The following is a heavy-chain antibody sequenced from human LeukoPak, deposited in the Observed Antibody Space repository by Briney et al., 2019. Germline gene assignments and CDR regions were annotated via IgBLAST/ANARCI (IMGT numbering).Heavy chain of an antibody. J-gene: IGHJ5*02. CDR1: KGSFTGYY. D-gene: IGHD2-8*01. V-gene: IGHV4-34*01. Sequence: TPSETLSLTCVVYKGSFTGYYWSWIRQSPGKGLEWIGEINHSGSTNYNPSLKSRVSISADASKNQFSLNLTSVTAADTAVYYRARGEDLPLVLYARRPSWFDPWGQGTLVTVSS. CDR3: ARGEDLPLVLYARRPSWFDP. CDR2: INHSGST.